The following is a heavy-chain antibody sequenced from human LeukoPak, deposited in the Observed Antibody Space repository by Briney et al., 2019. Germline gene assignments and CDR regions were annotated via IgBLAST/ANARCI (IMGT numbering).Heavy chain of an antibody. CDR1: GGSISSGDYY. CDR2: IYYSGST. V-gene: IGHV4-30-4*01. CDR3: ARDSAAAGIVDY. D-gene: IGHD6-13*01. Sequence: SETLSLTCTVSGGSISSGDYYWSWIRQPPGKGLKWIGYIYYSGSTYYNPSLKSRVTISVDTSKNQFSLKLSSVTAADTAVYYCARDSAAAGIVDYWGQGTLVTVSS. J-gene: IGHJ4*02.